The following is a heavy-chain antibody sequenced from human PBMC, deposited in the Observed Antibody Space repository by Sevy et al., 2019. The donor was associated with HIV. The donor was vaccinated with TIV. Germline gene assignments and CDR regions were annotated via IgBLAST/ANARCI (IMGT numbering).Heavy chain of an antibody. V-gene: IGHV5-51*01. Sequence: GESLKISCKGSGYSFATYWIAWVRQMPGKGLEWMGIIYPDDSDTRYGPSFQGQVTISAEKSISTAYLQWSTLKAYDTAKYYCARGARGTLPSFYYSTLNVWGQGTTVTVSS. D-gene: IGHD3-22*01. CDR3: ARGARGTLPSFYYSTLNV. J-gene: IGHJ6*02. CDR2: IYPDDSDT. CDR1: GYSFATYW.